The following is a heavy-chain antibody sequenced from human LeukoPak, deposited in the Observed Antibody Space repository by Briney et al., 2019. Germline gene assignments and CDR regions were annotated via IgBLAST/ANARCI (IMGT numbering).Heavy chain of an antibody. CDR2: MFYSGST. CDR3: ARARGWYLS. CDR1: GGSISSISYY. Sequence: SETLSLTCVVSGGSISSISYYWGWFRQPPGKGLEWIGSMFYSGSTLYNSSHKSRVTISVDTSKNQFSLKLSSVTAADTAVYYCARARGWYLSWGRGTLVTVSS. J-gene: IGHJ5*02. D-gene: IGHD6-19*01. V-gene: IGHV4-39*07.